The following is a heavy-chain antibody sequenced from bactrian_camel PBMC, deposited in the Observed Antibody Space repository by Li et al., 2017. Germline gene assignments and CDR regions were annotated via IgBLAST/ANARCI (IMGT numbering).Heavy chain of an antibody. D-gene: IGHD1*01. CDR1: GNTIGWQFHC. V-gene: IGHV3S53*01. CDR3: AARSVGWCPLFEHWLGKRAYTPGGYFAN. Sequence: HVQLVESGGGSVQAGGSRRLSCVATGNTIGWQFHCMAWFRQAPGKAREGVAAIVNGGGQRYADSVKGRFTISQDNAKNTLYLQMNNLKPEDAAMYYCAARSVGWCPLFEHWLGKRAYTPGGYFANWGQGTQVTVS. CDR2: IVNGGGQ. J-gene: IGHJ6*01.